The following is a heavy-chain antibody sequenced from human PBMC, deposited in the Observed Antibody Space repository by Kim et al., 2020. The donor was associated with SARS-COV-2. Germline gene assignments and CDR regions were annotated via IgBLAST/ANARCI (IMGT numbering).Heavy chain of an antibody. J-gene: IGHJ2*01. CDR3: ARVLAYGGVENTGFWYFDL. CDR1: GYTFTSYT. CDR2: INAGNDNT. V-gene: IGHV1-3*01. D-gene: IGHD4-17*01. Sequence: ASVKVSCKASGYTFTSYTMHWVRQAPGQGLEWMGWINAGNDNTKYSRKFQGRVTITKDTSANTAYMEVSSLRSEDTAVYYCARVLAYGGVENTGFWYFDLRGRGTLVTVSS.